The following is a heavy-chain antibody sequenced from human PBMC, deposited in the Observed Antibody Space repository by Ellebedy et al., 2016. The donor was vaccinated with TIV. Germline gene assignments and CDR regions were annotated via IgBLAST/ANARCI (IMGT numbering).Heavy chain of an antibody. D-gene: IGHD2-2*01. CDR3: ARDYQNGMDV. CDR2: IWHDGSHT. V-gene: IGHV3-33*08. Sequence: GGSLRLSXTVSGGSIRSSSYCWGWIRQPPGKGLEWVAVIWHDGSHTYHADTLRGRFTISRDTSTNTLYLQMNSLRAEDTALYFCARDYQNGMDVWGQGTTVTVSS. CDR1: GGSIRSSSYC. J-gene: IGHJ6*02.